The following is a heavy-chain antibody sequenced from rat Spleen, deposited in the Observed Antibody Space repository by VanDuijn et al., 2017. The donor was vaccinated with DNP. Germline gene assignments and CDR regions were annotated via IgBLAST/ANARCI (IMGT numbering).Heavy chain of an antibody. V-gene: IGHV5-22*01. Sequence: EVQLVESGGGLVQPGRSMKLSCVASGFTFSKYYMAWVRQAPTKGLEWVAYIRYDGGSTKYGDSVKGRFTISRDNAKNTLYLQMNSLRSEDMATYYCVRWNSGHFDYWGQGVMVPVSS. CDR1: GFTFSKYY. CDR3: VRWNSGHFDY. D-gene: IGHD4-3*01. CDR2: IRYDGGST. J-gene: IGHJ2*01.